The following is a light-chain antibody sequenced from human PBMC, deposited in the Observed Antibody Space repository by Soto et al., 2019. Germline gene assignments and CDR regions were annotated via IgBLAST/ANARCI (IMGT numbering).Light chain of an antibody. Sequence: DIQMTQSPSSLSASVGDRVTITCRASQSISNYLNWYQQKPGKAPKLLIYAASSLQSGVPSRFSGSGSGTDFTLTISSLQPEDFATYYCQQYNSFPTFGQGTKVEIK. V-gene: IGKV1-39*01. CDR1: QSISNY. J-gene: IGKJ1*01. CDR3: QQYNSFPT. CDR2: AAS.